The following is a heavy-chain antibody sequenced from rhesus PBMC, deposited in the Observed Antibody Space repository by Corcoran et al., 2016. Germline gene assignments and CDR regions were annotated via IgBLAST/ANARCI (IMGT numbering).Heavy chain of an antibody. V-gene: IGHV1S2*01. CDR2: INPYNGNT. CDR1: GYTFTDYY. J-gene: IGHJ1*01. D-gene: IGHD3-28*01. Sequence: QVQLVQSGAEVKKPGSSVKVSCKASGYTFTDYYRHWVRQAPRQGLEWMGWINPYNGNTKNAQNFRGRVTLTRDTSTSTAYMELSSLRSEDTAVYYCARVGYDSGSSEYFEFWGQGALVTVSS. CDR3: ARVGYDSGSSEYFEF.